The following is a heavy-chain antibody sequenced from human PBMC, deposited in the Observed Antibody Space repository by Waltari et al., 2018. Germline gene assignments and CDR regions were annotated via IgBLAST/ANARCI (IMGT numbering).Heavy chain of an antibody. CDR1: GGSISSSSYY. V-gene: IGHV4-39*07. CDR2: IYYRGST. J-gene: IGHJ4*02. Sequence: QLQLQESGPGLVKPSETLSLTCTVSGGSISSSSYYWGWIRPPPGKGLEWIGSIYYRGSTYYNPSLKSRVTISVDTSKNQFSLKLSSVTAADTAVYYCARVQQLVPPYYFDYWGQGTLVTVSS. D-gene: IGHD6-13*01. CDR3: ARVQQLVPPYYFDY.